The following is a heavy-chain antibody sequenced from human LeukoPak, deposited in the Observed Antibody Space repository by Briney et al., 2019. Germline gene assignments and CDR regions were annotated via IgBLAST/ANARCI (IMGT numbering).Heavy chain of an antibody. CDR3: AGVVESYYWFDP. CDR2: INPNSGGT. Sequence: ASVKVSCKASGYTFTGYYMHWVRQAPGQGLEWMGWINPNSGGTNYAQKFQGRVTMTRDTSISTAYMELSRLRSDDTAVYYCAGVVESYYWFDPWGQGTLVTVSS. V-gene: IGHV1-2*02. CDR1: GYTFTGYY. J-gene: IGHJ5*02. D-gene: IGHD1-26*01.